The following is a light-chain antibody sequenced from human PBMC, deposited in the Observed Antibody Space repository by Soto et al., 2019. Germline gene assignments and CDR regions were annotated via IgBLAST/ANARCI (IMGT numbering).Light chain of an antibody. CDR3: HVWDSSSDHYV. CDR1: NIGGKS. V-gene: IGLV3-21*02. J-gene: IGLJ1*01. CDR2: DDS. Sequence: ELTQPPSVSVAPGQTARITCGGNNIGGKSVHWYQQKPGQAPVLVVYDDSDRPSGIPDRFSGSNSGDTATLTIRRVEAGDEADYYCHVWDSSSDHYVFGTGTKV.